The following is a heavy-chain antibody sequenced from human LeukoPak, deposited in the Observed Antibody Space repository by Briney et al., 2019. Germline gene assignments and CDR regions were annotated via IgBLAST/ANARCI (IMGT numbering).Heavy chain of an antibody. V-gene: IGHV4-61*01. D-gene: IGHD2-2*01. CDR1: GGSISSDSYY. CDR3: ARARVYQLLVSSFAFDI. CDR2: IYYSGST. J-gene: IGHJ3*02. Sequence: SETLSLTCTVSGGSISSDSYYWSWIRQPPGKGLEWIGYIYYSGSTNYNPSLKSRVTISVDTSKNQFSLKLSSVTAADTAVYYCARARVYQLLVSSFAFDIWGQGTMVTVSS.